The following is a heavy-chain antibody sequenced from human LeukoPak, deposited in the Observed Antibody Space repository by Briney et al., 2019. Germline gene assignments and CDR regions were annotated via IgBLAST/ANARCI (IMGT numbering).Heavy chain of an antibody. CDR2: INHSGST. J-gene: IGHJ6*02. D-gene: IGHD5-12*01. CDR3: ARSAVIVATNPYYYYGMDV. V-gene: IGHV4-34*01. CDR1: GGSFSGYY. Sequence: PSETLSLTCAVYGGSFSGYYWSWIRQPPGKGLEWIGEINHSGSTNYNPSLKSRVTMSVDTSKNQFSLKVNSMTAADTAVYYCARSAVIVATNPYYYYGMDVWGQGTTVTVSS.